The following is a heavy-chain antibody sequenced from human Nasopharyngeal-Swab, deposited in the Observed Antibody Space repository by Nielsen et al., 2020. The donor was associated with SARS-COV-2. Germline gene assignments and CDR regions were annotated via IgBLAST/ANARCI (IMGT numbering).Heavy chain of an antibody. J-gene: IGHJ5*02. Sequence: GGSLRLCCAASGFTFRSYWMHWVRQVPGKGLVWVSRINEDGSITNYADSVEGRFTISRDNAKNTLFLHMNSLRAEDTAVYYCGRDLGGRFSTWGQGTLVTASS. CDR3: GRDLGGRFST. D-gene: IGHD3-16*01. CDR1: GFTFRSYW. CDR2: INEDGSIT. V-gene: IGHV3-74*01.